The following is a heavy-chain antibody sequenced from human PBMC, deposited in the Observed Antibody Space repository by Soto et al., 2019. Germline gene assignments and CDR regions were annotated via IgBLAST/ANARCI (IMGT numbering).Heavy chain of an antibody. CDR1: GGSFSGYY. J-gene: IGHJ3*02. CDR2: INHSGST. Sequence: SETLSLTCAVYGGSFSGYYWSWIRQPPGKGLEWIGEINHSGSTNYNPSLKSRVTISVDTSKNQFSLKLSSVTAADTAVYYCARGRYSSSSVGAFDIWGQGTMVTVSS. D-gene: IGHD6-6*01. CDR3: ARGRYSSSSVGAFDI. V-gene: IGHV4-34*01.